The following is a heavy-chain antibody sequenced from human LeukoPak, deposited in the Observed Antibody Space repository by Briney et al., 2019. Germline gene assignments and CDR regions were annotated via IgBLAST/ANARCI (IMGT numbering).Heavy chain of an antibody. CDR2: IYYSGST. V-gene: IGHV4-59*01. Sequence: SETLSLTCTVSGGSISRYYWSWIRQPPGKGLEWIGYIYYSGSTNYNPSLKSRVTISVDTSKNQFSLKLSSVTAADTAVYYCARDIRGYYYYYMDVGGKGTTVTVSS. CDR1: GGSISRYY. J-gene: IGHJ6*03. D-gene: IGHD3-10*01. CDR3: ARDIRGYYYYYMDV.